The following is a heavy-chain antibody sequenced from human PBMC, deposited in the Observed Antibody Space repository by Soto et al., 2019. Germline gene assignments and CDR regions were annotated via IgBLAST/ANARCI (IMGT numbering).Heavy chain of an antibody. CDR2: ISSSSSYI. V-gene: IGHV3-21*01. CDR3: ARVVAVAGSQAFDI. D-gene: IGHD6-19*01. J-gene: IGHJ3*02. CDR1: GFTFSSYS. Sequence: PGGSLRPSCAASGFTFSSYSMNWVRQAPGKGLEWVSSISSSSSYIYYADSVKGRFTISRDNAKNSLYLQMNSLRAEDTAVYYCARVVAVAGSQAFDIWGQGTMVTVSS.